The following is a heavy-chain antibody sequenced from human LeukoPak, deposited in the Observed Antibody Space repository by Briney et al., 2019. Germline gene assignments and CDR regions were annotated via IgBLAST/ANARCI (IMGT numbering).Heavy chain of an antibody. CDR2: IYYSGST. J-gene: IGHJ5*02. D-gene: IGHD3-10*01. Sequence: SETLSLTCTVSGGSISSSSYYWGWIRQPPGKGLEWIGSIYYSGSTYYNPSLKSRVTISVDTSKNQFSLKLSSVTAADTAVYYRARLMVRGVRGFDPWGQGTLVTVSS. CDR1: GGSISSSSYY. CDR3: ARLMVRGVRGFDP. V-gene: IGHV4-39*01.